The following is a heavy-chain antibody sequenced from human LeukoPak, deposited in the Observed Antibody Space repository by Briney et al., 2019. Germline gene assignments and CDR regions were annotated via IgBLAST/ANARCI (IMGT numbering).Heavy chain of an antibody. CDR1: GFTFSSYG. CDR2: ISYDGSNK. Sequence: GRSLRLSCAASGFTFSSYGMHWVRQAPGKGLEWVAVISYDGSNKYYADSVKGRFTISRDNSKNTLYLQMNSLRAEDTAVYYCAKDLTGRYCSSTNCYNWPQNWFDPWGQGTLVTVSS. D-gene: IGHD2-2*02. CDR3: AKDLTGRYCSSTNCYNWPQNWFDP. J-gene: IGHJ5*02. V-gene: IGHV3-30*18.